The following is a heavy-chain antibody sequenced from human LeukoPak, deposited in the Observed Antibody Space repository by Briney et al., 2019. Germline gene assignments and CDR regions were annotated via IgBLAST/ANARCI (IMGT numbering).Heavy chain of an antibody. V-gene: IGHV3-21*01. CDR1: GFTFSSYS. Sequence: GGSLRLSCAASGFTFSSYSMNWVRQAPGKGLEWVSSISSSSSYIYYADSVKGRFTISRDNAKNSLYLQMNSLRAEDTAVYYCARADSSMIVVELGYFDLWGRGTLVTVSS. CDR3: ARADSSMIVVELGYFDL. D-gene: IGHD3-22*01. J-gene: IGHJ2*01. CDR2: ISSSSSYI.